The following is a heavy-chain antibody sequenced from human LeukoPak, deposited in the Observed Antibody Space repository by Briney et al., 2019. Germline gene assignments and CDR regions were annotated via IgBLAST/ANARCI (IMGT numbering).Heavy chain of an antibody. CDR3: AAGGKATVVTM. CDR1: GGSMNSYT. Sequence: PSESLSPTRTLSGGSMNSYTWSWIWQPARKGLWWIGRIYSRGRTNYNPSLNSRVSMSVDTSKNQFSRKLTSVTAVDTAVQYCAAGGKATVVTMWGQGILDTVSS. V-gene: IGHV4-4*07. J-gene: IGHJ4*02. D-gene: IGHD4-23*01. CDR2: IYSRGRT.